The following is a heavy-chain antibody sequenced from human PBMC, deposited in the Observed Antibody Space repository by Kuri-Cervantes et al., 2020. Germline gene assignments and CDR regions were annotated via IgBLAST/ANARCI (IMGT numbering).Heavy chain of an antibody. CDR2: INPNSGGT. CDR3: ARVAEMATIRYFDY. J-gene: IGHJ4*02. CDR1: GYTFTGYY. Sequence: ASVKVSCKASGYTFTGYYMHWVRQAPGQGLEWMGWINPNSGGTNYAQKFQGRVTMTRDTSISTAYMELSRLRSDDTAVYYCARVAEMATIRYFDYWGQETLVTVSS. D-gene: IGHD5-24*01. V-gene: IGHV1-2*02.